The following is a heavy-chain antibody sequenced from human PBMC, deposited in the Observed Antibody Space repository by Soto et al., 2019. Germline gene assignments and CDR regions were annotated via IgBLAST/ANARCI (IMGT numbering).Heavy chain of an antibody. D-gene: IGHD4-17*01. J-gene: IGHJ4*02. Sequence: ASVKVSCKASGYTFTSYAMHWVRQAPGQRLEWMGWINAGNGNTKYSQKFQGRVTITRDTSASTAYMELSSLRSEDTAVYYCARASRTMTTVTTLDYWGQRTLVTVSS. CDR3: ARASRTMTTVTTLDY. CDR1: GYTFTSYA. V-gene: IGHV1-3*01. CDR2: INAGNGNT.